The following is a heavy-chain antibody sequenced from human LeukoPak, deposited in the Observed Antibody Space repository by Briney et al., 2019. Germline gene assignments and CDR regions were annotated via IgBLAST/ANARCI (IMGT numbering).Heavy chain of an antibody. CDR1: GFTVSSNY. J-gene: IGHJ4*02. V-gene: IGHV3-53*01. CDR2: IYSGGST. CDR3: ARVVHTDFIIDY. Sequence: GGSLRLSCAASGFTVSSNYMSWVRQAPGKGLEWVSVIYSGGSTYYADSVKGRFTISRDNSKNTLYLQMNSLRAEDTAVYYCARVVHTDFIIDYWGQGTLVTVSS. D-gene: IGHD2-21*01.